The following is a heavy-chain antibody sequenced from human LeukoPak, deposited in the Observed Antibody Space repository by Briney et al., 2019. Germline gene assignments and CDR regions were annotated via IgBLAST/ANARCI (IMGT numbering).Heavy chain of an antibody. CDR1: GDPVSRGSYY. D-gene: IGHD6-19*01. Sequence: PSETLSLTCTVSGDPVSRGSYYWSWIRQPPGKELEWIGYVYHTGSNNYNPCLQSRVTISVDTSKNEFSLKMTSVTAADTAVYYCARGFASGWYSRYDPWGQGTLVTVSS. J-gene: IGHJ5*02. CDR3: ARGFASGWYSRYDP. V-gene: IGHV4-61*01. CDR2: VYHTGSN.